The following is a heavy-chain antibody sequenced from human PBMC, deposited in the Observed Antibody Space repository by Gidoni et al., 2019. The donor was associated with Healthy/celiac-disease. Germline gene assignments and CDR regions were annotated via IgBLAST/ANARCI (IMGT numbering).Heavy chain of an antibody. V-gene: IGHV3-30-3*01. J-gene: IGHJ4*02. CDR1: GFPFSSYA. CDR2: ISYDGSNK. CDR3: ARGIAVAGPIHY. D-gene: IGHD6-19*01. Sequence: QVQLVESGGGVVQPGRSLRLSCAASGFPFSSYAMHWVRQAPGKGLGWVAVISYDGSNKYYADSVKGRFTISRDNSKNTLYLQMNSLRAEDTAVYYCARGIAVAGPIHYWGQGTLVTVSS.